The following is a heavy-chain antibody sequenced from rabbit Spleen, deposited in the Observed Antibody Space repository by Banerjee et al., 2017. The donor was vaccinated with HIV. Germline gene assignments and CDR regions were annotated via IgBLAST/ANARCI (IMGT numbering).Heavy chain of an antibody. D-gene: IGHD6-1*01. J-gene: IGHJ4*01. CDR1: GLDFSSSYW. V-gene: IGHV1S40*01. CDR3: AKSITYDYHPYNL. Sequence: QSLEESGGDLVQPGASLTLTCKASGLDFSSSYWICWVRQAPGKGLEWIACIYAGSSSTYYASWAKGRFTISETSSTTVTLQMTSLTAADTATYFCAKSITYDYHPYNLWGQGTLVTVS. CDR2: IYAGSSST.